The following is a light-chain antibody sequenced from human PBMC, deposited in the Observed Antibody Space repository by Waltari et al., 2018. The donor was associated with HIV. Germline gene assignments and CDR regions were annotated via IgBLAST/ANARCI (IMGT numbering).Light chain of an antibody. CDR1: QSITNW. J-gene: IGKJ5*01. V-gene: IGKV1-5*03. CDR2: KTS. CDR3: QQYYSYPDT. Sequence: DIQMTQSPSTLSASVGDRVTNTCRASQSITNWLAWYQQKPGKAPKLLISKTSSLESGVPSRFSGSGSGTEFTLTIIGLQPDDFATYYCQQYYSYPDTFGQGTRLEIK.